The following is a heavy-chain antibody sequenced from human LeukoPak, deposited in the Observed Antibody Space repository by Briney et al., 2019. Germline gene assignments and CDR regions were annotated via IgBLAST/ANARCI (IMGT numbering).Heavy chain of an antibody. CDR3: ARDQYSSSWYGGGDAFDI. CDR1: GRTFSSYA. Sequence: SVKVSCKASGRTFSSYAISWVRQAPGQGLEWMGGIIPIFGTANYAQKFQGRVTITADESTSTAYMELSSRRSEDTAVYYCARDQYSSSWYGGGDAFDIWGQGTMVTVSS. V-gene: IGHV1-69*13. D-gene: IGHD6-13*01. J-gene: IGHJ3*02. CDR2: IIPIFGTA.